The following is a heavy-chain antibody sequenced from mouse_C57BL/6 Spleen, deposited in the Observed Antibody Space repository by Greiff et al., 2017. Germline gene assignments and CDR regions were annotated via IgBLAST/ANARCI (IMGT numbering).Heavy chain of an antibody. CDR2: IDPSDSYT. CDR1: GYTFTSYW. CDR3: ARGRYYGSSPWFAY. V-gene: IGHV1-69*01. D-gene: IGHD1-1*01. Sequence: QVQLQQPGAELVMPGASVKLSCKASGYTFTSYWMHWVKQRPGQGLEWIGEIDPSDSYTNYNQKFKGKSTLTVDKSSSPAYMQLSSLTSEDSAVYYCARGRYYGSSPWFAYWGQGTLVTVSA. J-gene: IGHJ3*01.